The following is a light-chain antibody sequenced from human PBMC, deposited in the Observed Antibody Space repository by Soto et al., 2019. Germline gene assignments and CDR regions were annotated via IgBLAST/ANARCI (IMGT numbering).Light chain of an antibody. J-gene: IGLJ3*02. CDR2: DVT. CDR1: SSDVGDYNY. V-gene: IGLV2-11*01. Sequence: QSVLTQPRSVSGSPGQSVTISCTGTSSDVGDYNYVSWYQQYAGKAPKLVIYDVTKRPSGVPDRFSGSKSGNTASLIISGLQAEDGADYYCCSFTGSYTFWVFGGGTKLTVL. CDR3: CSFTGSYTFWV.